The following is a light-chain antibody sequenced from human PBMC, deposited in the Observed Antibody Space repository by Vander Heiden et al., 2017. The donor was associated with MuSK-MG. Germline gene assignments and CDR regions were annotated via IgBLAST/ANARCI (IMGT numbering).Light chain of an antibody. V-gene: IGLV2-14*01. CDR2: YCS. Sequence: QSALTQPASVSGSPGQSITISCTGTSSAVGGYNYVSWYPQPPGKAPKLMIYYCSKRPSGVSNRFSGSKSGNTASLTISGLQAEDEADYYCSSYTSSSTWVFGGGTKLTVL. J-gene: IGLJ3*02. CDR3: SSYTSSSTWV. CDR1: SSAVGGYNY.